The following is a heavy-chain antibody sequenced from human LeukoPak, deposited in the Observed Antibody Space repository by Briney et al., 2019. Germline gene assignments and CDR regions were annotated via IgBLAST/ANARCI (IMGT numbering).Heavy chain of an antibody. V-gene: IGHV4-39*01. J-gene: IGHJ4*02. CDR1: GGSLTSNSYD. D-gene: IGHD3-10*01. CDR3: ARHRVRVVRGVITLFPLEY. CDR2: IYYSGST. Sequence: SETLSHTCTVCGGSLTSNSYDWGWIRQPPGKGLEWIGSIYYSGSTYYNPSLKSRVTISVDTSKNQFSLKLSSVTAADTAVYYCARHRVRVVRGVITLFPLEYSGQGTPVTVSS.